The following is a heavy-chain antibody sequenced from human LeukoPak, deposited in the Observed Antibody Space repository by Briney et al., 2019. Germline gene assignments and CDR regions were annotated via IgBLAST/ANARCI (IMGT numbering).Heavy chain of an antibody. Sequence: ASVKVSCKASGYTFTGYYMHWVRQAPGQGLEWMGWINPNSGGTNYAQKFQGRVTMTRDTSISTAYMELSRLRSDDTAVYYCARVLPRIAARRGYYYYMDVWGKGTTVTVSS. J-gene: IGHJ6*03. CDR2: INPNSGGT. CDR1: GYTFTGYY. CDR3: ARVLPRIAARRGYYYYMDV. D-gene: IGHD6-6*01. V-gene: IGHV1-2*02.